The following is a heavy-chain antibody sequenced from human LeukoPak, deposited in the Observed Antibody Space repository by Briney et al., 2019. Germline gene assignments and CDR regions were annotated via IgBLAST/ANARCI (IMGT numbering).Heavy chain of an antibody. J-gene: IGHJ5*02. Sequence: ASVKVSCKTSGGTFNNSAISWVRQAPGQGLEWLGGIMPLFGTAGYAQKFQGRVTSTKDESTRTVYLELTSLTSDDTAVYYCARDVHGDYGSGWFDPWGQGTLVSVSS. V-gene: IGHV1-69*05. CDR2: IMPLFGTA. D-gene: IGHD4-17*01. CDR3: ARDVHGDYGSGWFDP. CDR1: GGTFNNSA.